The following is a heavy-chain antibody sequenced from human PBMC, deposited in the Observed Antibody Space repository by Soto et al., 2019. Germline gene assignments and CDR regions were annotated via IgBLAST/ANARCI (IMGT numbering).Heavy chain of an antibody. V-gene: IGHV4-30-2*01. D-gene: IGHD2-2*01. J-gene: IGHJ5*02. CDR2: IYHSGST. Sequence: QLQLQESGSGLVKPPQTLSLTCAVSGGSISSGGYSWSWIRQPPGKGLEWIGYIYHSGSTYYNPSLKSRVTISVDRSKNQFSLKLSSVTAADTAVYYCARNYCSSTSCLGAFDPWGQGTLVTVSS. CDR1: GGSISSGGYS. CDR3: ARNYCSSTSCLGAFDP.